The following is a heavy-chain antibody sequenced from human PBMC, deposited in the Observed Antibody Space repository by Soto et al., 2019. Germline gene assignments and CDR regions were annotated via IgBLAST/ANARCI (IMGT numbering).Heavy chain of an antibody. J-gene: IGHJ6*03. CDR2: IHYSGST. CDR3: GRLPPRQIPKNYYWYIHV. CDR1: GGYINNYY. V-gene: IGHV4-59*08. Sequence: SETLSLTCTVSGGYINNYYWSWIRQPPGKGLEWIGYIHYSGSTNYNPSLESRATISVDTSKNQFSLKLSSVTAADTAVYYFGRLPPRQIPKNYYWYIHVGGKGPTVTV.